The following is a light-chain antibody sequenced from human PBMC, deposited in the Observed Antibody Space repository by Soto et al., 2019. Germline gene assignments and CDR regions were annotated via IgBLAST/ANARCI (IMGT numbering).Light chain of an antibody. V-gene: IGKV1-5*03. CDR3: QHYNSYSEA. J-gene: IGKJ1*01. CDR2: KAS. CDR1: QTISSW. Sequence: DIQITQSPSTPSGSVRNRGTITFRASQTISSWLAWYQQKPGKAPKLLIYKASTLKSGVPSRFSGSGSGTEFTLTISSLQPDDFATYYCQHYNSYSEAFGQGTKVDI.